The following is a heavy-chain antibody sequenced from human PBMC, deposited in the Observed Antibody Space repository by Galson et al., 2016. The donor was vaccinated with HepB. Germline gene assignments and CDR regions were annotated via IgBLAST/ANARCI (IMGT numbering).Heavy chain of an antibody. V-gene: IGHV3-11*06. D-gene: IGHD4-17*01. CDR2: ISGGSTYT. J-gene: IGHJ4*02. Sequence: SLRLSCAASGFTFSDYYMSWIRQAPGKGLEWVSYISGGSTYTNYADSVKGRSTISRDNAKNSLYLEMNSLRAEDTAIYYCARQDYSDGSGYWGQGTLVTVSS. CDR1: GFTFSDYY. CDR3: ARQDYSDGSGY.